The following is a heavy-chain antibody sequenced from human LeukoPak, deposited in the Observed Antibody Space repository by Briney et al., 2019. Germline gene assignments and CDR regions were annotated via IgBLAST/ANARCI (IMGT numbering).Heavy chain of an antibody. J-gene: IGHJ4*02. CDR3: ARYDFWGSSFDY. CDR1: GGSISSYY. CDR2: IYYSGST. D-gene: IGHD7-27*01. Sequence: SKTLSLTCTVSGGSISSYYWSWIRQPPGKGLEWIGYIYYSGSTNYNPSLKSRVTISVDTSKNQFSLKLSSVTAADTAVYYCARYDFWGSSFDYWGQGTLVTVSS. V-gene: IGHV4-59*01.